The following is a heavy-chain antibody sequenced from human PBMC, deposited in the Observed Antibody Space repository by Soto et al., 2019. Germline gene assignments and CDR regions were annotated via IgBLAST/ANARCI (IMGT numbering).Heavy chain of an antibody. CDR1: GFSVSSSY. Sequence: PGGSLRLSCAASGFSVSSSYMTWVRQAPGKGLEWVSGIYSDGSTHYADSVKGRFTVSRDNAKNTLYIQMNSLRVEDTAVYHCSRDPGHSXXTLSFDPWGQGTVVTVSS. J-gene: IGHJ5*02. D-gene: IGHD1-26*01. CDR3: SRDPGHSXXTLSFDP. V-gene: IGHV3-53*01. CDR2: IYSDGST.